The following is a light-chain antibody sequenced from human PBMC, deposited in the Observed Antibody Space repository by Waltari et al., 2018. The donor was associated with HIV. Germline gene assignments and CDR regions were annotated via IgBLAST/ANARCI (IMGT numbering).Light chain of an antibody. CDR2: MGS. CDR1: HSLLHSNGYNY. Sequence: DIAMTLSPLSLPVTPAGPASISCRSSHSLLHSNGYNYLDGYLQKPGQSPQLLIYMGSNRASGVPDRCSGSGAGTDVNLKISRVEAEDVGVYYCRQGLRTHLTFGPGTKVNI. V-gene: IGKV2-28*01. CDR3: RQGLRTHLT. J-gene: IGKJ3*01.